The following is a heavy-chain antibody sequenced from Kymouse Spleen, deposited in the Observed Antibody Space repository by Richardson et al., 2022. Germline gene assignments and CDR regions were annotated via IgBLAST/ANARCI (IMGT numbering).Heavy chain of an antibody. Sequence: QVQLVESGGGVVQPGRSLRLSCAASGFTFSSYGMHWVRQAPGKGLEWVAVIWYDGSNKYYADSVKGRFTISRDNSKNTLYLQMNSLRAEDTAVYYCAVSSIAAPYYYYGMDVWGQGTTVTVSS. CDR3: AVSSIAAPYYYYGMDV. V-gene: IGHV3-33*01. D-gene: IGHD6-6*01. CDR2: IWYDGSNK. CDR1: GFTFSSYG. J-gene: IGHJ6*02.